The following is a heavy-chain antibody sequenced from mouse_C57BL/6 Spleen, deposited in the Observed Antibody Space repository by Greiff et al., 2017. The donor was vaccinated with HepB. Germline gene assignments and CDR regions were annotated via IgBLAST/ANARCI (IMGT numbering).Heavy chain of an antibody. V-gene: IGHV3-6*01. Sequence: EVKLQESGPGLVKPSQSLSLTCSVTGYSITSGYYWNWIRQFPGNKLEWMGYISYDGSNNYNPSLKNRISITRDTSKNQFFLKLNSVTTEDTATYYCARADYDGPYWYFDVWGTGTTVTVSS. D-gene: IGHD2-3*01. CDR1: GYSITSGYY. CDR2: ISYDGSN. J-gene: IGHJ1*03. CDR3: ARADYDGPYWYFDV.